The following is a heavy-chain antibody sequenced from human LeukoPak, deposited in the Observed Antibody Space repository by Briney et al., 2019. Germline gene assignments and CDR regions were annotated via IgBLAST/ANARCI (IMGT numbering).Heavy chain of an antibody. CDR1: VYTFTSYD. D-gene: IGHD1-26*01. CDR2: MNPNSGNT. J-gene: IGHJ4*02. CDR3: ARGFSGRYGRDY. Sequence: ASVTVSCKASVYTFTSYDINWVRQATGQGLEWMGWMNPNSGNTGYVQKFQGRVRMTRDTSTNTAYMELSGLGYEETAVYYCARGFSGRYGRDYWGQGNLVNVSS. V-gene: IGHV1-8*01.